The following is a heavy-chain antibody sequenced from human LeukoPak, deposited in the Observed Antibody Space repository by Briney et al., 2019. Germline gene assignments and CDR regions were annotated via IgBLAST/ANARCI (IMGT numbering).Heavy chain of an antibody. V-gene: IGHV1-2*02. CDR1: GYTFTGYY. CDR2: INPNSGGT. J-gene: IGHJ5*02. Sequence: ASVKVSCKASGYTFTGYYMHWVRQAPGQGLEWMGWINPNSGGTNYAQKFQGRVTMTRDTSISTAYMELSRLRSDDTAVYYCARERLAARGWFDPWGQGTLVTVSS. CDR3: ARERLAARGWFDP. D-gene: IGHD6-6*01.